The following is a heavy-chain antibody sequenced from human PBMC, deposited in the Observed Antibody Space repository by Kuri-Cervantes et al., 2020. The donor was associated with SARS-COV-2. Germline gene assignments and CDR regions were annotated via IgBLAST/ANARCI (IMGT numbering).Heavy chain of an antibody. CDR2: ISYDGGYE. D-gene: IGHD3-22*01. CDR3: ARDPYVGSGCYLLDF. J-gene: IGHJ4*02. Sequence: GESLKISCAASGFSFSNYAMHWVRQAPGKGLEWVAIISYDGGYETYADSVQGRFTISRDNDKHTLYLQVNSVKTEDTAVYYCARDPYVGSGCYLLDFWGQGTLVTVSS. V-gene: IGHV3-30*03. CDR1: GFSFSNYA.